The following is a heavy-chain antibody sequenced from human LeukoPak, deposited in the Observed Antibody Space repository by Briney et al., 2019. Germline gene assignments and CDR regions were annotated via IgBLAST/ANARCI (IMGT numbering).Heavy chain of an antibody. CDR1: GFTFSSFW. CDR2: IKKDGSQK. CDR3: TRVFGGYDVSDY. J-gene: IGHJ4*02. V-gene: IGHV3-7*03. D-gene: IGHD3-3*01. Sequence: PGGSLRLSCAASGFTFSSFWMSWVRQAPGKGLEWVANIKKDGSQKYYVDSVEGRFTISRDNAKNSLYLQMDCLRVDDTAVYYCTRVFGGYDVSDYWGQGTLVTVSS.